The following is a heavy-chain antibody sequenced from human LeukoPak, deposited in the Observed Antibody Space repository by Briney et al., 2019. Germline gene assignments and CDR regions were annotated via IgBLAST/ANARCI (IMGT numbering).Heavy chain of an antibody. Sequence: WIRQPPGKGLEWVSAISGSGGSTYYADSVKGRFTISRDNSKNTLYLQMNSLRAEDTAVYYCAKDRLTRDIVVVVAATPPVNFDYWGQGTLVTVSS. D-gene: IGHD2-15*01. V-gene: IGHV3-23*01. J-gene: IGHJ4*02. CDR2: ISGSGGST. CDR3: AKDRLTRDIVVVVAATPPVNFDY.